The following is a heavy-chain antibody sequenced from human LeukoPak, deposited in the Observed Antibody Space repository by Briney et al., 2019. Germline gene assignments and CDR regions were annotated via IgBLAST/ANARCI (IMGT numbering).Heavy chain of an antibody. V-gene: IGHV3-11*04. Sequence: PGGSLRLSCAASGFTFSDYYMSWIRQAPGKGLEWVSYISSSGSTIYYADSGKGRFTISRDNARTSLYLQMNSLRAEETAVYYYARGSTTRSGPLDYWGQGTLVTVSS. D-gene: IGHD1-26*01. CDR1: GFTFSDYY. CDR2: ISSSGSTI. CDR3: ARGSTTRSGPLDY. J-gene: IGHJ4*02.